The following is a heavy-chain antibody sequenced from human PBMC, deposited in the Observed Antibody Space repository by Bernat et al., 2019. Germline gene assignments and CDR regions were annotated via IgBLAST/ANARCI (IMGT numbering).Heavy chain of an antibody. Sequence: QVQLQESGPGLVKPSETLSLTCAVSGYSISSGYYWGWIRQPPGKGLEWIGSIYHSGSTYYNPSLKSRVTISVDTSKKQFSLKLGSVTAADTAVYYCARVHGAGNDPLDYWGQGTLVTVSS. V-gene: IGHV4-38-2*01. D-gene: IGHD3-16*01. CDR2: IYHSGST. J-gene: IGHJ4*02. CDR3: ARVHGAGNDPLDY. CDR1: GYSISSGYY.